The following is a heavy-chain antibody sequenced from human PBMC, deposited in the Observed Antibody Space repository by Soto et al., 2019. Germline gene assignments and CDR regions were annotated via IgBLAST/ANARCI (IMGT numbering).Heavy chain of an antibody. CDR1: GFSLSTSGVG. Sequence: QITLKESGPTLVKPTQTLTLTCTFSGFSLSTSGVGVGWIRQPPGKALEWLALIYWDDDKRYSPSLKSRLTXTXDXXKNQVVLTMTNMDPXXXXXXXXXXXXXXXXXXXXYXGQGTLVTVSS. CDR3: XXXXXXXXXXXXY. V-gene: IGHV2-5*02. CDR2: IYWDDDK. J-gene: IGHJ4*02.